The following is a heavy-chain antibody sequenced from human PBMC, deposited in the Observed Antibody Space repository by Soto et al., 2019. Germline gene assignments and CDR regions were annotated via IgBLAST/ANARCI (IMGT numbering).Heavy chain of an antibody. J-gene: IGHJ4*02. D-gene: IGHD1-20*01. Sequence: PGGSLRLSCAASGFTFNIYAMTWVRQAPGKGLEWVSTTGATGRTTYYSDSVKSRFTVSRDNSKNTLDLQMSNLRAEDTAVYYCARVHNTSRSFDYWGQGTLVTVSS. V-gene: IGHV3-23*01. CDR1: GFTFNIYA. CDR2: TGATGRTT. CDR3: ARVHNTSRSFDY.